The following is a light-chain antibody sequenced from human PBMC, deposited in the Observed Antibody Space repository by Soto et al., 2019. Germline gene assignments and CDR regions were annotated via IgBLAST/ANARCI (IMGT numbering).Light chain of an antibody. CDR1: QSVSSSY. Sequence: EIVLTQSPGTLSLSPGERATLSGRASQSVSSSYLARYQQKPGQAPRLLIYGASSRATGIPDRFSGSESGTDFTLTISRLEPEDFAVYYWQQYGSSPMTFGQGTKVEIK. J-gene: IGKJ1*01. CDR2: GAS. V-gene: IGKV3-20*01. CDR3: QQYGSSPMT.